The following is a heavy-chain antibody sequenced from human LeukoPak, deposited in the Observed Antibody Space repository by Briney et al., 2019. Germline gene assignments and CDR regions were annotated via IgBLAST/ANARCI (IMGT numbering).Heavy chain of an antibody. CDR1: GGTFGSYA. J-gene: IGHJ4*02. V-gene: IGHV1-69*01. CDR2: IIPIFGTA. D-gene: IGHD2-2*01. CDR3: ARVGEVYQLLLGSFDY. Sequence: GASVKVSCKASGGTFGSYAISWVRQAPGQGLEWMGGIIPIFGTANYAQKFQGRVTITADESTSTAYMELSSLRSEDTAVYYCARVGEVYQLLLGSFDYWGQGTLVTVSS.